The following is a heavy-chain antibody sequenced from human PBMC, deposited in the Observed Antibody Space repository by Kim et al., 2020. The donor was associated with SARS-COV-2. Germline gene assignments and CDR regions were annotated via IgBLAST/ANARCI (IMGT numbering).Heavy chain of an antibody. CDR3: ARDREYYYGSGSQYGMDV. D-gene: IGHD3-10*01. J-gene: IGHJ6*02. V-gene: IGHV4-59*01. Sequence: SETLSLTCTVSGGSISSYYWSWIRQPPGKGLEWIGYIYYSGSTNYSPSLKSRGTITVDTSKNQFSLKLSSVTAADTAVYYCARDREYYYGSGSQYGMDVWGQGTTVTVSS. CDR2: IYYSGST. CDR1: GGSISSYY.